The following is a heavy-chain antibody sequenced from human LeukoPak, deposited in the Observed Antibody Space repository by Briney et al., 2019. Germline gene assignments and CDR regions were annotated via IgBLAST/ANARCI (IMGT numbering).Heavy chain of an antibody. Sequence: SETLSLTCAVYGGSFSGYYWSWIRQPPGKGLEWIGEINHSGSTNYNPSLKSRVTISVDTSKNQFSLKLSSVTAADTAVYYCARRSGYSFDWGQGTLVTVSS. V-gene: IGHV4-34*01. J-gene: IGHJ4*02. CDR3: ARRSGYSFD. CDR2: INHSGST. CDR1: GGSFSGYY. D-gene: IGHD1-26*01.